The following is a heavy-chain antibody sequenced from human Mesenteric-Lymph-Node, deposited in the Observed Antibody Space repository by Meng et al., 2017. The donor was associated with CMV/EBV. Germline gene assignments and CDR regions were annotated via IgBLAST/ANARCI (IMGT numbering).Heavy chain of an antibody. Sequence: GESLKISCAASGFTFSNAWMSWVRQAPGKGLEWVANIKGDGSEIHYADSVKGRFTISRDNAKNSLYLQMNSLRADDTSVYYCAKANNFDSWGQGTLVTVSS. D-gene: IGHD4/OR15-4a*01. CDR3: AKANNFDS. V-gene: IGHV3-7*01. J-gene: IGHJ4*02. CDR1: GFTFSNAW. CDR2: IKGDGSEI.